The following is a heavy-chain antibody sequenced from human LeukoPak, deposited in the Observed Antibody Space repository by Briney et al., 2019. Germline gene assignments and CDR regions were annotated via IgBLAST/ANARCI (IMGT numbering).Heavy chain of an antibody. CDR3: AKALEGSGWYGAAFDI. Sequence: GGSLRLSCAASGFTFSSYAMSWVRQAPGKGLEWVSAISGSGGSTYYADSVKGRFTISRDNSKNTLYLQMNSLRAEDTAVYYCAKALEGSGWYGAAFDIWGQGTMVTVSS. V-gene: IGHV3-23*01. J-gene: IGHJ3*02. CDR2: ISGSGGST. D-gene: IGHD6-19*01. CDR1: GFTFSSYA.